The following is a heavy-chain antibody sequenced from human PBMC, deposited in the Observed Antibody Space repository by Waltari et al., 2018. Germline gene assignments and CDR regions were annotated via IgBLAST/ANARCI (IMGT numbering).Heavy chain of an antibody. CDR1: GFACSSYV. D-gene: IGHD3-10*01. J-gene: IGHJ1*01. V-gene: IGHV3-30*02. CDR3: AKPRGIYGSVSYSDFQH. CDR2: IRYEGSNK. Sequence: VQLVGSGGGWVPPVRPLRLPCVASGFACSSYVMRWVRRAPGKGGMGGAEFIRYEGSNKYNADAVKGRVTISRDNSKNTLYLQMHSLRAEDTAVYYCAKPRGIYGSVSYSDFQHWGQGTLVTVSS.